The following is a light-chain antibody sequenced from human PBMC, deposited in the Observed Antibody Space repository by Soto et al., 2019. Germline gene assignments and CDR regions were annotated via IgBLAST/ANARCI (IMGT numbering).Light chain of an antibody. CDR2: GAS. Sequence: EIVLKHAPNTLALSPGERATLSVSAGQSVSSDYLVWYQQKPGQAPRLLIYGASSRATGIPDRFSSSGSGTDFTLTISRLEPEDFAVYYCQHYGNTPPSVTFGPGTKVD. V-gene: IGKV3-20*01. CDR3: QHYGNTPPSVT. J-gene: IGKJ3*01. CDR1: QSVSSDY.